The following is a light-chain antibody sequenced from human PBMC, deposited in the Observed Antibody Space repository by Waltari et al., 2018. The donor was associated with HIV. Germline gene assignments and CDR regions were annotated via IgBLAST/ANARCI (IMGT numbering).Light chain of an antibody. J-gene: IGLJ2*01. CDR3: CSYTAIHTLI. Sequence: QSALTQPASVSGSPGQSITISCAGTTSDIGIFDSVSWYQPHPGRAPQLMIFWVSSRPSGVSSRFSGSKSGNTASLTISGLQAEDEANYYCCSYTAIHTLIFGGGTKLTVL. CDR1: TSDIGIFDS. CDR2: WVS. V-gene: IGLV2-14*01.